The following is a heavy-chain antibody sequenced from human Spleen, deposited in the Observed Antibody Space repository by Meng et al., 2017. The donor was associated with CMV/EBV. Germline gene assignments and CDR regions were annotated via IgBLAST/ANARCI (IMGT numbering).Heavy chain of an antibody. CDR2: IRFDGTNP. CDR3: AKERYGGSSSWGGVDV. J-gene: IGHJ6*02. D-gene: IGHD6-13*01. CDR1: EFMFSSYG. Sequence: GESLKISCIASEFMFSSYGMHWVRQAPGKGLEWVALIRFDGTNPYYADSVRGRFNISRDNPKNTLYLEMNSLTVEDTAEYYCAKERYGGSSSWGGVDVWGQGTTVTVSS. V-gene: IGHV3-30*02.